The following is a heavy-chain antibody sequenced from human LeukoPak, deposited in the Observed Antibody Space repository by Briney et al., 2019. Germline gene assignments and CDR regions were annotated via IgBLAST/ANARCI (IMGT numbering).Heavy chain of an antibody. D-gene: IGHD6-13*01. Sequence: GGSLRLSCAASGFTFSSYAKSWVRQAPGKGLDWVSAISGSGTTTYYADSVKGRFTISRDISKNTLYLQMNSLRAEDTAVYYCAKPLSAASGTDFHYWGQGTLVTVSS. CDR1: GFTFSSYA. J-gene: IGHJ4*02. CDR3: AKPLSAASGTDFHY. CDR2: ISGSGTTT. V-gene: IGHV3-23*01.